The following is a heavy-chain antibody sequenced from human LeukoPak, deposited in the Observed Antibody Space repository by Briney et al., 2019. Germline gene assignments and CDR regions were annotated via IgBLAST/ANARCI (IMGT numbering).Heavy chain of an antibody. J-gene: IGHJ5*02. D-gene: IGHD3-16*01. CDR3: ARHYGP. Sequence: SETLSLTCTVSGDSFGGIYWWTWVRQPPGKGLEWIGEIYHSGSTNYNPSLKGRVTFSVDKSKNQFSLKLNSVTAADTAVYYCARHYGPWGQGTLVTVSS. V-gene: IGHV4-4*02. CDR1: GDSFGGIYW. CDR2: IYHSGST.